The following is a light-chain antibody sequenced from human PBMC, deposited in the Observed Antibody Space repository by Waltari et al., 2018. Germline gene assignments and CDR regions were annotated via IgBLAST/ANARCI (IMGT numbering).Light chain of an antibody. CDR2: DKN. CDR3: HSRDASGVAGS. Sequence: SSELTHDPAVSVAMGQTVRITCQGGTLRRYYASWYQQRPGQAPILVIYDKNNRPSGVPDRFSGSSSHNTGSLTITGAQAEDEASYYCHSRDASGVAGSFGGGTKLTVL. CDR1: TLRRYY. V-gene: IGLV3-19*01. J-gene: IGLJ2*01.